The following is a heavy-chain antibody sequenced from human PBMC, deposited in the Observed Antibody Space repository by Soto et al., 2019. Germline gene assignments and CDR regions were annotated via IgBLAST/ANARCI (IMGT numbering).Heavy chain of an antibody. CDR2: IYYSGST. Sequence: SETLSLTCTVSGGSMTSYYWSWIRQPPGKGLEWIGYIYYSGSTNYNPSLKSRVTISVDTSKNQFSLKLSSVAAADTAVYYRARGLPLFDYWGQGTLVTVSS. CDR1: GGSMTSYY. CDR3: ARGLPLFDY. J-gene: IGHJ4*02. V-gene: IGHV4-59*01.